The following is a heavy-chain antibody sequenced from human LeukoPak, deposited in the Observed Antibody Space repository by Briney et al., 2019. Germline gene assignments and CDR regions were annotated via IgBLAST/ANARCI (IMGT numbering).Heavy chain of an antibody. CDR2: INSDGSST. CDR1: GFTFSSYW. Sequence: PGGSLRLSCAASGFTFSSYWMHWVRQAPGKRLVWVSRINSDGSSTSYADSVKGRFTISRDNAKDTLYLQMNSLRAEDTAVYYCAREAYNWFDPWGQGTLVTVSS. CDR3: AREAYNWFDP. J-gene: IGHJ5*02. V-gene: IGHV3-74*01.